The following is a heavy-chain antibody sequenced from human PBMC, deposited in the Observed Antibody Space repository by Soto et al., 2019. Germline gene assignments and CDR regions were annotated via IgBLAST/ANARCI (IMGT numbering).Heavy chain of an antibody. CDR2: ISGSGGST. CDR1: GFTFSSYA. CDR3: ATLRIAARLFYGMDV. J-gene: IGHJ6*02. Sequence: EVQLLESGGGLVQPGGSLRLSCAASGFTFSSYAMSWVRQAPGKGLEWVSAISGSGGSTYYADSVKGRFTISRDNSKNKLYLQMNSLRAEDTGVYHCATLRIAARLFYGMDVWGQGTTVTVSS. D-gene: IGHD6-6*01. V-gene: IGHV3-23*01.